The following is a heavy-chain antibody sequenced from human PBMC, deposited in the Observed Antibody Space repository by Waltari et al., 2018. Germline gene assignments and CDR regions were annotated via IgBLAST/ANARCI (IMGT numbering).Heavy chain of an antibody. V-gene: IGHV4-59*11. J-gene: IGHJ4*02. Sequence: QVQLQESGPGLVKPSETLSLTCTVSGGSISSHYWSWIRQPPGKGLEWIGYIYYSGSTSYNPSLKSRVTISVDTSKNPFSLKRSSVTAADTAVYYCARQLNPPYFDYWGQGTLVTVSS. CDR3: ARQLNPPYFDY. CDR2: IYYSGST. D-gene: IGHD1-1*01. CDR1: GGSISSHY.